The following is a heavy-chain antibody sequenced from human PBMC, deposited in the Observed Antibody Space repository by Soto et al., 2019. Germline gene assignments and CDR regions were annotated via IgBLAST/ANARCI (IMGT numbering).Heavy chain of an antibody. Sequence: PGGSLRLSCAASGFTFSSYWMSWVRQAPGKGLEWVAVISYDGSNKYYADSVKGRFTISRDNSKNTLYLQMNSLRAEDTAVYYCAKDLNGMDVWGQGTTVTV. CDR1: GFTFSSYW. CDR3: AKDLNGMDV. CDR2: ISYDGSNK. J-gene: IGHJ6*02. V-gene: IGHV3-30*18.